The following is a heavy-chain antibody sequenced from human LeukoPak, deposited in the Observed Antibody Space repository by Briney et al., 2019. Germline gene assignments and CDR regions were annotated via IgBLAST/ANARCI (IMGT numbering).Heavy chain of an antibody. CDR1: GFTFSSYS. CDR2: ISSSDGTT. CDR3: TRGTKFGD. V-gene: IGHV3-48*04. D-gene: IGHD3-10*02. Sequence: GGSLRLSCAASGFTFSSYSMNWVRQAPGKGLEWVAYISSSDGTTHYADSVKGRFTISRDNAKNSLYLQMNSLRVEDTAVYYCTRGTKFGDWGQGTLVTVSS. J-gene: IGHJ4*02.